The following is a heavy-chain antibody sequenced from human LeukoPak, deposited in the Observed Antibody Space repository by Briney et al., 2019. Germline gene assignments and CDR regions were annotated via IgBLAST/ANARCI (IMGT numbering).Heavy chain of an antibody. J-gene: IGHJ4*02. CDR2: IYTRGSA. CDR1: GDSIDTNSYY. D-gene: IGHD1-26*01. CDR3: VAGVVGLPERIS. Sequence: SETLSLTCTVSGDSIDTNSYYWSWIRQSAGKGLEWIGRIYTRGSARYHPSLGSRVTMSVDTFKNQFSLELTSVTAADTGVYYCVAGVVGLPERISWGQGSLVTVSS. V-gene: IGHV4-61*02.